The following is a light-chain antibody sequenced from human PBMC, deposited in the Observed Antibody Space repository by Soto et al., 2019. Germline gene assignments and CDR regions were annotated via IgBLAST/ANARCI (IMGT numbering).Light chain of an antibody. CDR2: TNN. CDR1: TSNLGGNT. J-gene: IGLJ2*01. CDR3: AAWDDSLNAVV. V-gene: IGLV1-44*01. Sequence: QSVLTQPPSVSGTPGLKVSISCSGSTSNLGGNTVNWYQQLPGTAPKLLIYTNNQRPSGVPDRFSGSKSGTSASLAISGLRSEDEADFYCAAWDDSLNAVVFGGGTKLTVL.